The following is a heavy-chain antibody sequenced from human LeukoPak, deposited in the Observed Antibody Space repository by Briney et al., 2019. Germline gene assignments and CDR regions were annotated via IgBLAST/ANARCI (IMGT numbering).Heavy chain of an antibody. V-gene: IGHV3-74*01. CDR1: GFTFSSYW. CDR3: ARGGLYDFWSGYYTRPDYYYGMDV. J-gene: IGHJ6*02. Sequence: PGGSLRLSCAASGFTFSSYWMHWVRQAPGKGLVWVSRINSDGSSTSYADSVKGRFTISRDNAKNTLYLQMNRLRAEDTAVYYCARGGLYDFWSGYYTRPDYYYGMDVWGQGTTVTVSS. D-gene: IGHD3-3*01. CDR2: INSDGSST.